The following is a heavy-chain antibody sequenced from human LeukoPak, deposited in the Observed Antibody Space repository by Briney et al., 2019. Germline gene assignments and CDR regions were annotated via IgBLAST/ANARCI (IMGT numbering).Heavy chain of an antibody. Sequence: GGSLRLSCEASGFTFSIYSMNWVRQAPGKGLEWVSSISSSSSYIYYADSVKGRFTISRDNAKKSLYLQMNSLRAEDTAVYYCARVGSGWGEIDHWGQGTLVTVSS. J-gene: IGHJ4*02. V-gene: IGHV3-21*01. CDR3: ARVGSGWGEIDH. CDR1: GFTFSIYS. D-gene: IGHD6-19*01. CDR2: ISSSSSYI.